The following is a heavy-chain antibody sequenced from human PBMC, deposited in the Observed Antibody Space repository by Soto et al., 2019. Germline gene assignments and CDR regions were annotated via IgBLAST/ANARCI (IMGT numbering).Heavy chain of an antibody. CDR1: GFTFRSYS. D-gene: IGHD6-13*01. CDR2: ISTRSSSI. CDR3: ARDPAAGDNTPFDY. V-gene: IGHV3-21*01. Sequence: EVQLVESGGGLVKPGGSLGLSCAGSGFTFRSYSMNWVRQAPGKGLEWVSSISTRSSSIYYADSVKGRFTISRDNAKSSLYLQMDNLRVEDTAIYYCARDPAAGDNTPFDYWGQGSLVTVSS. J-gene: IGHJ4*02.